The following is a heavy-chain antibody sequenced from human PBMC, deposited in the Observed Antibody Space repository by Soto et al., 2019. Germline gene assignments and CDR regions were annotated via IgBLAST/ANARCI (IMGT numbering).Heavy chain of an antibody. D-gene: IGHD6-19*01. CDR2: TNSDGSDT. V-gene: IGHV3-74*01. CDR3: ARDRGRSLFDY. J-gene: IGHJ4*02. Sequence: PGGSLRLSCAASGFTFSSYWMYWVRQAPGKGLVWVSRTNSDGSDTSYADSVKGRFTISRDNAKNTLYLQMNSLRAEDTAVYYCARDRGRSLFDYWGQGSLVIVSS. CDR1: GFTFSSYW.